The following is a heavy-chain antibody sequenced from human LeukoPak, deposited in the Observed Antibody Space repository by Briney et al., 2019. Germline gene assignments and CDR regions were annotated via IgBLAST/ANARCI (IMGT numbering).Heavy chain of an antibody. CDR1: GFTFGDYA. D-gene: IGHD5-18*01. Sequence: GGSLRLSCTASGFTFGDYAMSWVRQAPGKGLEWVGFIRSKAYGGTTEYAASVKGRFTISRDDSKSIAYLQMNSLKTEDTAVYYCTRFHDTAMVRLDYWGQGTLVTVSS. V-gene: IGHV3-49*04. J-gene: IGHJ4*02. CDR3: TRFHDTAMVRLDY. CDR2: IRSKAYGGTT.